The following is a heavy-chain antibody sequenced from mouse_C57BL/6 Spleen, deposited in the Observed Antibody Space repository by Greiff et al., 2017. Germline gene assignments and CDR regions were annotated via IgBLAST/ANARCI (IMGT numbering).Heavy chain of an antibody. J-gene: IGHJ4*01. CDR2: IDPSDSYT. Sequence: QVQLQQPGAELVMPGASVKLSCKASGYTFTSYWMHWVKQRPGQGLEWIGEIDPSDSYTNYNQKFKGKSTLTVDKSSSTAYMQLSSLTSEDSAVYYCARRRLPDAMDDWGQGTSVTVSS. D-gene: IGHD1-2*01. CDR1: GYTFTSYW. V-gene: IGHV1-69*01. CDR3: ARRRLPDAMDD.